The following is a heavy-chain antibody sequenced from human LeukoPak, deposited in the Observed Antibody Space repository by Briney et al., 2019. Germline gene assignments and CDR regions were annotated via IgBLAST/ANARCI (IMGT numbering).Heavy chain of an antibody. D-gene: IGHD3-22*01. J-gene: IGHJ3*02. CDR1: GFTFSSYW. CDR3: ATSITMIVDDALDI. V-gene: IGHV3-74*01. CDR2: INGDGSST. Sequence: PGGSLRLSCAASGFTFSSYWMHWVRQAPGKGLVWVSRINGDGSSTSYADSVKGRFTISRDNAKNTLYLQMNSLRAEDTAVYYCATSITMIVDDALDIWGQGTMVTVSS.